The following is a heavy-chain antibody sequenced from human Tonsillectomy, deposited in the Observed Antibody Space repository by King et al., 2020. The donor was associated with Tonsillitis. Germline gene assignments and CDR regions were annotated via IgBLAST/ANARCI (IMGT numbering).Heavy chain of an antibody. V-gene: IGHV1-69*12. CDR1: GDTFSNYA. Sequence: QLVQSGAEVKKPGSSVKVSCKASGDTFSNYAISWVRQAPGQGLEWMGVIIPMFDTTNYAQKLKGRVTITADESRRTAYLELSSLRSEDTGVYYCARVGEGGPSSYYGMDVWGQGTTVTVSS. CDR2: IIPMFDTT. J-gene: IGHJ6*02. CDR3: ARVGEGGPSSYYGMDV. D-gene: IGHD3-16*01.